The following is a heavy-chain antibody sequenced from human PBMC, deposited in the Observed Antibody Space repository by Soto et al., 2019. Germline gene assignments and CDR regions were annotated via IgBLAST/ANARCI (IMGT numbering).Heavy chain of an antibody. CDR2: ISGRSGGST. D-gene: IGHD3-10*01. J-gene: IGHJ4*02. CDR3: EKVSRFPGGLRSLF. V-gene: IGHV3-23*01. CDR1: GFTFSTYA. Sequence: EVQLLESGGTLVQPGGSLRLSCAASGFTFSTYAMNWVRQAPGKGLEWVSYISGRSGGSTYYADSVKGRFTISRDNSKNTLLLKMNSVRVEDTAVYYCEKVSRFPGGLRSLFWGQGSLVTVSS.